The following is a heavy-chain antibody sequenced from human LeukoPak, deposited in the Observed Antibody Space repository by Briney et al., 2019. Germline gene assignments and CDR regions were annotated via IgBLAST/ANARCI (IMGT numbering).Heavy chain of an antibody. V-gene: IGHV3-30*02. Sequence: GGSLRLSCAASGITFRSYGMHWVRQAPGKGLEWVAFIWYDGSNKYYADSVKGLFTISRDNSRNTLFLQMNSLRAEDTAVYYCATDRATQYFDYWGQGTLVSVSS. J-gene: IGHJ4*02. CDR2: IWYDGSNK. D-gene: IGHD2-15*01. CDR3: ATDRATQYFDY. CDR1: GITFRSYG.